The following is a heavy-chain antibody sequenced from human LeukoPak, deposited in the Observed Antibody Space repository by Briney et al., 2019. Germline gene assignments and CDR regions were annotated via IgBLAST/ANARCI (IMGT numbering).Heavy chain of an antibody. D-gene: IGHD3-22*01. Sequence: PSETLSLTCTVSGGSISSSSYYWGWIRQPPGKGLEWIGNIYYSGSTYYNPSLKSRVTISVDTSKNQFSLKLSSVTAADTAVYYCASQGEYDSSGYPYWGQGTLVTVSS. J-gene: IGHJ4*02. V-gene: IGHV4-39*01. CDR3: ASQGEYDSSGYPY. CDR1: GGSISSSSYY. CDR2: IYYSGST.